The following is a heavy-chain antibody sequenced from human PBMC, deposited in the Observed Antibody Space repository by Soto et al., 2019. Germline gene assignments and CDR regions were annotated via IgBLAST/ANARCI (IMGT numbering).Heavy chain of an antibody. D-gene: IGHD5-12*01. CDR3: ATACRDGYNCLDY. CDR2: INPNSGGT. V-gene: IGHV1-2*04. Sequence: QVQLVQSGAEVKKPGASVKVSCKASGYTFTGYYIHWVRQAPGQGLEWMGWINPNSGGTNYAQKFQGWVTMTRDTSISTAYMERSRLTADDTAVYYCATACRDGYNCLDYWGQGTLVTVSS. J-gene: IGHJ4*02. CDR1: GYTFTGYY.